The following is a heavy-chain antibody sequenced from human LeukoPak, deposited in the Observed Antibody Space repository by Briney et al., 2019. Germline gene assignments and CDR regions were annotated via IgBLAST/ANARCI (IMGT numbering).Heavy chain of an antibody. D-gene: IGHD3-10*02. CDR2: ISGSGDNT. Sequence: GGSLRLSCAASEFTSSSYAMNWVRQAPGKGLEWVSGISGSGDNTYYADSVKGRFTISRDNAKNSLYLQMNSLRAEDTAVYYCAELGITMIGGVWGKGTTVTISS. CDR1: EFTSSSYA. J-gene: IGHJ6*04. V-gene: IGHV3-23*01. CDR3: AELGITMIGGV.